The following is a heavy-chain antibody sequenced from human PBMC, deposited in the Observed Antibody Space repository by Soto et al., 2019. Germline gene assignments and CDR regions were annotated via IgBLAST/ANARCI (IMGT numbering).Heavy chain of an antibody. CDR2: INPDNGVP. V-gene: IGHV1-2*02. Sequence: ASVKVFCKASGYIFSANYIHWARQAPGQGLEWMGWINPDNGVPNYAQKFQGRVTLSRDTSINTAYMELSRLTSDDTAMYYCARTDYLFSTLTYYFDYWGQGTLVTVSS. CDR1: GYIFSANY. CDR3: ARTDYLFSTLTYYFDY. J-gene: IGHJ4*02. D-gene: IGHD3-16*01.